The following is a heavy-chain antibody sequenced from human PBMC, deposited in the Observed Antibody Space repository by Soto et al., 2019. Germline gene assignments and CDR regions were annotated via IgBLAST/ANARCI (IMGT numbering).Heavy chain of an antibody. D-gene: IGHD3-16*02. V-gene: IGHV3-23*01. CDR2: VSASGSIT. CDR3: AKDRYTYDTAGFEH. J-gene: IGHJ4*02. Sequence: GESLKISCAVSGFSFSSYAMSWVRQTPGKGLEWVSTVSASGSITHSADSVKGRFTISRDNSQNTLYLQMNGLRAEDTAVYYCAKDRYTYDTAGFEHWGQGTLVTVSS. CDR1: GFSFSSYA.